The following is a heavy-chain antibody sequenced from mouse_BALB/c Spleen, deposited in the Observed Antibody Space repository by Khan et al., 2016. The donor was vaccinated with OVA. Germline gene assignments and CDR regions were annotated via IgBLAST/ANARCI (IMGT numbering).Heavy chain of an antibody. CDR1: GYSFTNCT. J-gene: IGHJ2*01. CDR2: INPTSGYA. CDR3: GRIPVPPYNFDY. V-gene: IGHV1-4*01. Sequence: VQLQQSGAELARPGASVKMSCKASGYSFTNCTMHWVKQRPGQGLEWIGYINPTSGYANYNQKFKDKATLTADKSSTTAYMQLSSLTSDDSAVYCGGRIPVPPYNFDYWGQGTTLTVSS.